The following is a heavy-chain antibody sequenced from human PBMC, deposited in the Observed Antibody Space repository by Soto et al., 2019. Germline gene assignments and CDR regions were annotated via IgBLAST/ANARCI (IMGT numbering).Heavy chain of an antibody. J-gene: IGHJ6*02. Sequence: SETLSLTCAVYGGSFSGYYWSWIRQPPGKGLEWIGEINHSGSTNYNPSLKSRVTISVDTSKNQFSLKLSSVTAADTAVYYCARGGRQLLVRDYYYYGIDVRSQRATVPVSS. CDR1: GGSFSGYY. CDR2: INHSGST. V-gene: IGHV4-34*01. CDR3: ARGGRQLLVRDYYYYGIDV. D-gene: IGHD6-13*01.